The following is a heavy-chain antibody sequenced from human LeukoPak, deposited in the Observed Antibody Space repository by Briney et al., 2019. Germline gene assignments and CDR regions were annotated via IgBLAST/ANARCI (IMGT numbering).Heavy chain of an antibody. J-gene: IGHJ3*02. Sequence: GGTLRLSCAASGFTFSSYSMNWVRQAPGKGLEWVSSISSSSSYIYYADSVKGRFTISRDNAKNSLYLQMNSLRAEDTAVYYCARDLDSFGYSYGYAFDIWGEGTMVTVSS. CDR2: ISSSSSYI. CDR1: GFTFSSYS. V-gene: IGHV3-21*01. CDR3: ARDLDSFGYSYGYAFDI. D-gene: IGHD5-18*01.